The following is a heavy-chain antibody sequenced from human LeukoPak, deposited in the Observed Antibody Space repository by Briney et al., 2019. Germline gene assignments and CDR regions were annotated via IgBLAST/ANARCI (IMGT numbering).Heavy chain of an antibody. Sequence: PGGSLRLSCAASGNYWMHWVRQAPGKGLEWVSSTVSRGTTQYADSVKGRFTVSRDTSKNTLYLQMNSLRADDTAVYYCAKCSTSAYTTGWCNWIDPWGQGTLVTVSS. J-gene: IGHJ5*02. CDR3: AKCSTSAYTTGWCNWIDP. CDR1: GNYW. D-gene: IGHD6-19*01. CDR2: TVSRGTT. V-gene: IGHV3-23*01.